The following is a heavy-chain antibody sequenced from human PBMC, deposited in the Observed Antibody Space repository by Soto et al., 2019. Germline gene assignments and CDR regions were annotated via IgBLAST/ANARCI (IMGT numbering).Heavy chain of an antibody. CDR2: ISGDNAKR. Sequence: QLVQSGAEVKRPGASVKVSCKASGYTFNTFGISWVRQAPGQGPEWMGCISGDNAKRDYSRRLQGRITLTTDPXXXXXXXXXXXXXXXXXXXXXXXXXXXXXFXVNDYWGQGTLVTVSS. V-gene: IGHV1-18*01. CDR3: XXXXXXXFXVNDY. CDR1: GYTFNTFG. J-gene: IGHJ4*02.